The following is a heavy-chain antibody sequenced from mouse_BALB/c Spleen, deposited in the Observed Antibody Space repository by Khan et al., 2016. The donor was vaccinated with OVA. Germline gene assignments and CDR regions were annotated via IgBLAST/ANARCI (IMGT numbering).Heavy chain of an antibody. CDR2: INPHIGET. CDR1: GYSFTGYF. D-gene: IGHD1-1*01. CDR3: TRIDRSDFDY. V-gene: IGHV1-20*02. J-gene: IGHJ2*01. Sequence: EVQLQQSGPELVKPGASVKISCKASGYSFTGYFMNWVMQSHGKSLEWIGRINPHIGETFYNQKFKGKATLTVDESSSTAHMELRSLASEDSAVSYCTRIDRSDFDYWGQGTTLTVSS.